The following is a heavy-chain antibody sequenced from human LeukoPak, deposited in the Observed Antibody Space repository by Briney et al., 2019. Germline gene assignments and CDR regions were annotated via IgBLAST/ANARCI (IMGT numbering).Heavy chain of an antibody. CDR2: ISTKSDYI. J-gene: IGHJ4*02. V-gene: IGHV3-21*01. CDR3: ARVGGEYVVSDY. CDR1: GFTFRYYS. Sequence: PGGSLRLSCAGSGFTFRYYSMTWVRQAPGKGLEWVSSISTKSDYIHYADSVKGRFTIFRDNANNSVYLQMNSLTAEDTAVYYCARVGGEYVVSDYWGQGTLVAVSS. D-gene: IGHD3-16*01.